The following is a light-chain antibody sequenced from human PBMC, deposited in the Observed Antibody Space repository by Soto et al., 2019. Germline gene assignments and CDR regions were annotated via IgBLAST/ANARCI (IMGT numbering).Light chain of an antibody. Sequence: EIVLTQSPGTLSLSPGERATLSCRASQSVSSSYLAWYQHKPGQAPRLLIYGASTRATGIPDRFSGSGSGTDFTLTISRLEPEDFAVYFCQQFGIPFTFSPGTKVDLK. J-gene: IGKJ3*01. CDR2: GAS. V-gene: IGKV3-20*01. CDR1: QSVSSSY. CDR3: QQFGIPFT.